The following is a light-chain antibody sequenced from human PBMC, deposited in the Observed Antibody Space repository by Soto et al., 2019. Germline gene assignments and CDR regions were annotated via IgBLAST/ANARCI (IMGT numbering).Light chain of an antibody. Sequence: EIVLTQSPGTLSLSPGERATLYCRTSQSVSSSFLAWYQHKPGQAPRLLIFGASNRAAGIPDRFSGSRSGTDFTLTIGRLEPEDFAVYYCQLYGSSSITFGQGTRLEIK. CDR1: QSVSSSF. CDR3: QLYGSSSIT. CDR2: GAS. J-gene: IGKJ5*01. V-gene: IGKV3-20*01.